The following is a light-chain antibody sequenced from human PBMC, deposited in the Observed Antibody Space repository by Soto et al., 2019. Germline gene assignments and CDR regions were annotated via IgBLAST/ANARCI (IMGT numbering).Light chain of an antibody. V-gene: IGKV3-11*01. CDR2: DAS. J-gene: IGKJ5*01. CDR3: RQRNKWPADIS. CDR1: QTVSTY. Sequence: EIVLTQSPVTLSLSPGDRATLSCRASQTVSTYSAWSQQKPGQAPRLLIYDASNRATGIPARFSGSGSGTDLTRTVGSVEPEGFAFYYCRQRNKWPADISFGQGTRLDIK.